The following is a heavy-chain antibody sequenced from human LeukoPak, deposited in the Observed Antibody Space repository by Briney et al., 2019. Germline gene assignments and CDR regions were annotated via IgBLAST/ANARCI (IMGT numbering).Heavy chain of an antibody. CDR3: ARTSIAARRADFDY. Sequence: GASVKVSCKASGYTFTDYYIHWVRQAPGQGFEWMGWINPNSGGGTNYAQKFQGRVTMTRDTSISTAYMELSSLRSDDTAVYYCARTSIAARRADFDYWGQGTLVTVSS. J-gene: IGHJ4*02. CDR1: GYTFTDYY. V-gene: IGHV1-2*02. CDR2: INPNSGGGT. D-gene: IGHD6-6*01.